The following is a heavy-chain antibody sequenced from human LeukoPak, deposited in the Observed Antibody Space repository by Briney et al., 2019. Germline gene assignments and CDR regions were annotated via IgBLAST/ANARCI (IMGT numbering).Heavy chain of an antibody. V-gene: IGHV4-59*08. Sequence: SETLSLTCTVSGGSISSYYWSWIRQPPGKGLEWIGYIYYSGSTNYNPSLKSRVTISVDTSKNQFSLKLSSVTAAGTAVYYCARIQYYFDYWGQGTLVTVSS. CDR2: IYYSGST. J-gene: IGHJ4*02. CDR3: ARIQYYFDY. CDR1: GGSISSYY.